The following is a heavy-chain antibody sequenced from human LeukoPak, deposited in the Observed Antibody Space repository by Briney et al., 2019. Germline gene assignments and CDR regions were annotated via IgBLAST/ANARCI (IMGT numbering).Heavy chain of an antibody. CDR3: ARDRITGTRIGAFDI. Sequence: SETLSLTCAVSGGSISSSNWWSWVRQPPGKGLEWIGEIYHSGSTNYNPSLKSRVTISVDKSKNQFSLKLSSVTAADTAVYYCARDRITGTRIGAFDIWGQGTMVTVSS. CDR1: GGSISSSNW. V-gene: IGHV4-4*02. CDR2: IYHSGST. D-gene: IGHD1-20*01. J-gene: IGHJ3*02.